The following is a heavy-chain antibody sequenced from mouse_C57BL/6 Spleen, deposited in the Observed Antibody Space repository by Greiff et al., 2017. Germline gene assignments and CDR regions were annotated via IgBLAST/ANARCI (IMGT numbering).Heavy chain of an antibody. V-gene: IGHV1-15*01. D-gene: IGHD2-1*01. Sequence: VQLQQSGAELVRPGASVTLSCKASGYTFTDYEMHWVKQTPVHGLEWIGAIDPETGGTAYNQKFKGKAILTADKSSSTAYMELRSLTSEDSAVYYCTRNGNYSRGYFDVWGTGTTVTVSS. J-gene: IGHJ1*03. CDR1: GYTFTDYE. CDR3: TRNGNYSRGYFDV. CDR2: IDPETGGT.